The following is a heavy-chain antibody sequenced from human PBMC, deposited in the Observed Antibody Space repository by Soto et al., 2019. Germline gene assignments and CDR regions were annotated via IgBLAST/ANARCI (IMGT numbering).Heavy chain of an antibody. V-gene: IGHV3-66*01. CDR2: IYSGGDT. J-gene: IGHJ4*02. CDR3: ATRVTTAPY. Sequence: EAHLVGSGGGLVQPGGSLRLSCAASGFAVSANYLSWVRQAPGKGLEWVSLIYSGGDTDYADSVRGRFTISRDNSKNTRQLQMNGLKAEDRAVYYCATRVTTAPYWGQGALVNVSS. D-gene: IGHD4-17*01. CDR1: GFAVSANY.